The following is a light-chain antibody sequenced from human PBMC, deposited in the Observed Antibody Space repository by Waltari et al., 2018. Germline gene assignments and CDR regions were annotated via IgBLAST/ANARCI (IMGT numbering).Light chain of an antibody. J-gene: IGLJ2*01. CDR1: SSDVGGYNY. V-gene: IGLV2-11*01. CDR2: DVS. Sequence: QSALTQPRSVSGSPGQSVTISCTGTSSDVGGYNYVSWYQQHPGKAPKLIIYDVSKRPSGVPDRFSCSKSGNTASLTISVLQAEDEADYYCCSYAGSYTYVVFGGGTKLTVL. CDR3: CSYAGSYTYVV.